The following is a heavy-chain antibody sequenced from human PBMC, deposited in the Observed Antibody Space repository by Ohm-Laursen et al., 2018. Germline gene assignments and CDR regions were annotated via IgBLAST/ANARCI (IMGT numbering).Heavy chain of an antibody. V-gene: IGHV1-46*01. CDR3: ARAIFQNDAFDI. Sequence: ASVKVSCKASGYNFTSYYMHWVRQAPGQGLEWMGIINPSGGSTSYAQKFQGRVTMTRDTSTSTVYMELSSLRSEDTAVYYCARAIFQNDAFDIWGQGTMVTVSS. D-gene: IGHD2-21*01. J-gene: IGHJ3*02. CDR2: INPSGGST. CDR1: GYNFTSYY.